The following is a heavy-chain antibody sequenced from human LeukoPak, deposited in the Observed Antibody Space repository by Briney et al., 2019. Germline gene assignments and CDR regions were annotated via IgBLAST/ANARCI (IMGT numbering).Heavy chain of an antibody. CDR3: ARDTPTGSCYYFPSVVDY. Sequence: GGSLRLSCAASGFTFSSYDMNWVRQAPGKGLEWISYISRSSDIIYYGDSVKGRFTISRDNAKNSLYLQMNSLRAEDTAVYYCARDTPTGSCYYFPSVVDYWGQGTLVTVSS. J-gene: IGHJ4*02. CDR2: ISRSSDII. V-gene: IGHV3-48*01. CDR1: GFTFSSYD. D-gene: IGHD3-22*01.